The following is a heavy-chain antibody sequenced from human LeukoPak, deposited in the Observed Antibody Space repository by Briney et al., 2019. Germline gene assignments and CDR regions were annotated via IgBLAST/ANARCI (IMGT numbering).Heavy chain of an antibody. CDR3: ARQSPYYDFWSGSPHGMDV. D-gene: IGHD3-3*01. Sequence: SETLSLTCTVSGGSISNYYWSWIRQPPGKGLEWIGYIYYSGSTNYNPSLKSRVTISVDTSKNQFSLKLSSVTAADTAVYYCARQSPYYDFWSGSPHGMDVWGQGTTVTVSS. J-gene: IGHJ6*02. CDR2: IYYSGST. CDR1: GGSISNYY. V-gene: IGHV4-59*08.